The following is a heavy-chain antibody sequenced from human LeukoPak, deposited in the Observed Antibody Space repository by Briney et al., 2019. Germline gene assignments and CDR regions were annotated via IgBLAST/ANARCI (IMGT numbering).Heavy chain of an antibody. CDR2: ISSSSSYI. J-gene: IGHJ6*03. D-gene: IGHD3-9*01. CDR1: GFTFSSYG. Sequence: GGSLRLSCAASGFTFSSYGVHWVRQAPGKGLEWVSSISSSSSYIYYADSVKGRFTISRDNAKNSLYLQMNSLRAEDTAVYYCAKDLHYDINYYMDVWGKGTTVTVSS. V-gene: IGHV3-21*01. CDR3: AKDLHYDINYYMDV.